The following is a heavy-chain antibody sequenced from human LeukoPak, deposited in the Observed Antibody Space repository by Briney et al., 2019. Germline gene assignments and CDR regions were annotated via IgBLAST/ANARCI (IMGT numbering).Heavy chain of an antibody. V-gene: IGHV4-59*08. D-gene: IGHD2-15*01. CDR3: VGCSGGSCYSSGMDV. Sequence: SETLSLTCTVSGGSISSYYWSWIRQPPGKGLEWIGYIYYSGSTNYNPSLKSRVTISVDTSKNRFSLKLSSVTAADTAVYYCVGCSGGSCYSSGMDVWGQGTTVTVSS. CDR1: GGSISSYY. J-gene: IGHJ6*02. CDR2: IYYSGST.